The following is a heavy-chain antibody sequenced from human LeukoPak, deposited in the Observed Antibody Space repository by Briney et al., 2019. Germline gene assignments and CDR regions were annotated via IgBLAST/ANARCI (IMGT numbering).Heavy chain of an antibody. CDR1: GNTFSSYY. CDR2: INPDGGST. D-gene: IGHD6-13*01. J-gene: IGHJ4*02. CDR3: ATGGILAAGTLDY. V-gene: IGHV1-46*01. Sequence: ASVKVSCKASGNTFSSYYMHWVRQAPGQGLEWMGIINPDGGSTRYAQMFQGRVTMTSDTSTSTVYMEVSSLRSEDTAVYYCATGGILAAGTLDYWGQGTLVTVSS.